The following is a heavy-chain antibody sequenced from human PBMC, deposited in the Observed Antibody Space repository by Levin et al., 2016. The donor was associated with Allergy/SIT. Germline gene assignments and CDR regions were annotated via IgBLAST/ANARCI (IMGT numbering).Heavy chain of an antibody. V-gene: IGHV3-23*01. CDR3: AKASRGYGVSWSDS. Sequence: VRQAPGKGLEWVSTISGSGASAFYADFVKGRFTISRDNSNDTVYLQLNGLGPEDTALYYCAKASRGYGVSWSDSWGQGTLVTVSS. D-gene: IGHD2-15*01. CDR2: ISGSGASA. J-gene: IGHJ5*02.